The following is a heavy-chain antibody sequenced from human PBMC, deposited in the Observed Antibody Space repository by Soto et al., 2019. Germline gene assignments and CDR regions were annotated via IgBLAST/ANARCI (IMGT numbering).Heavy chain of an antibody. V-gene: IGHV3-53*01. J-gene: IGHJ2*01. Sequence: EVQLVESGGGLIQPGGSLRLSCAASGFTVSSNYMSWVRQAPGKGLEWVSLIYSGDSTYYADSLKGRFTISRDTSKNTLYLQLNCLRAEDAVVYYCARGYGSGTNWYFDLWGRGTLVTVSS. D-gene: IGHD3-10*01. CDR3: ARGYGSGTNWYFDL. CDR1: GFTVSSNY. CDR2: IYSGDST.